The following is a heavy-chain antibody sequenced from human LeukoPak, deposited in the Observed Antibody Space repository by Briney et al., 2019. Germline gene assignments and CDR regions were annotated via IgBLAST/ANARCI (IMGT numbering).Heavy chain of an antibody. Sequence: GRSLRLSCAASGFTFSSYAMHWVRQAPGKGLEWVAVISYDGSNKYYADSVKGRFTISRDNSKYTLYLQMNSLRAEDTAVYYCARDPEWELLLDYWGQGTLVTVSS. CDR2: ISYDGSNK. J-gene: IGHJ4*02. CDR3: ARDPEWELLLDY. V-gene: IGHV3-30-3*01. CDR1: GFTFSSYA. D-gene: IGHD1-26*01.